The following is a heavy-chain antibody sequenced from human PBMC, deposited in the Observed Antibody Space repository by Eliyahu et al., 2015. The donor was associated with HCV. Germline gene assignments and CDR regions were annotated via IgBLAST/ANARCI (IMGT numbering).Heavy chain of an antibody. D-gene: IGHD3-3*01. J-gene: IGHJ4*02. V-gene: IGHV2-5*04. CDR1: GFSLSTXXLG. CDR2: IFWNDDK. Sequence: QIPLKNSGPTLVKPTQTPTLTCTSXGFSLSTXXLGVGWIRQPPGEALEWLAIIFWNDDKRYSPSLKSRLTVTKDTSKNQVFLTMTNVDTVDTGSYFCAKIRFDSSFYFDYWGQGTLVTVSS. CDR3: AKIRFDSSFYFDY.